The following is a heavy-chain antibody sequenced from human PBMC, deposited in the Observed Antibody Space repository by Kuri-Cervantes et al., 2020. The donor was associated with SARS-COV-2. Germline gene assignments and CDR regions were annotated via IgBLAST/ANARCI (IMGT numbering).Heavy chain of an antibody. CDR1: GFTFTSSA. V-gene: IGHV1-2*02. D-gene: IGHD4-23*01. J-gene: IGHJ6*02. Sequence: ASVKVSCKASGFTFTSSAMRWVRQARGQGLEWMGWINPNTGDTNYARRFQGRVTMTTDTSMSTAYMELSRLRSDDTAVYYCARVHGGNSEDYYGMDFWGQGTTVTVSS. CDR2: INPNTGDT. CDR3: ARVHGGNSEDYYGMDF.